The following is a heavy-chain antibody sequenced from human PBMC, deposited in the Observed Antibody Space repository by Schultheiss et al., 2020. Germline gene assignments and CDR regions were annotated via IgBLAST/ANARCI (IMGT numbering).Heavy chain of an antibody. J-gene: IGHJ4*02. CDR1: GFTFSSYG. Sequence: GGSLRLSCAASGFTFSSYGMHWVRQAPGKGLEWVAVIWYDGSNKYYADSVKGRFTISRDNSKDTLYLQMDSLRAEDTAVYYCARDSLMGCSGGTCFDYWGQGILVTVSS. V-gene: IGHV3-33*01. D-gene: IGHD2-15*01. CDR3: ARDSLMGCSGGTCFDY. CDR2: IWYDGSNK.